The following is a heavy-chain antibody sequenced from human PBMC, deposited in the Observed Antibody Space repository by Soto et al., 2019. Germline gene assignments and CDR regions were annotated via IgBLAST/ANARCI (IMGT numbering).Heavy chain of an antibody. D-gene: IGHD5-12*01. CDR1: GGSISSYY. CDR3: ASSPLSGYDYGYFDY. V-gene: IGHV4-59*01. J-gene: IGHJ4*02. CDR2: IYYSGST. Sequence: SETLSLTCTVSGGSISSYYCSWSRQPPGKGLEWIGYIYYSGSTNYNPSLKSRVTISVDTSKNQFSLKLSSVTAADTAVYYCASSPLSGYDYGYFDYWGQGTLVTVSS.